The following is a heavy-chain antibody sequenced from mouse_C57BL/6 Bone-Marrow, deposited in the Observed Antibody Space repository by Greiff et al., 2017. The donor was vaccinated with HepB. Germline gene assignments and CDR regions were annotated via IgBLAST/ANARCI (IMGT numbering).Heavy chain of an antibody. CDR2: INSDGGST. Sequence: DVKLAESGGGLVKPGESLKLSCESSEYEFPSHYMSWVRQTPAKRLELVAAINSDGGSTYYPDTMERRFIISRDNTKKTRYLQMSLLRSEDTALYYCARFDYGNYFDWYVDVWGTGTTVTVSS. J-gene: IGHJ1*03. D-gene: IGHD2-1*01. V-gene: IGHV5-2*01. CDR3: ARFDYGNYFDWYVDV. CDR1: EYEFPSHY.